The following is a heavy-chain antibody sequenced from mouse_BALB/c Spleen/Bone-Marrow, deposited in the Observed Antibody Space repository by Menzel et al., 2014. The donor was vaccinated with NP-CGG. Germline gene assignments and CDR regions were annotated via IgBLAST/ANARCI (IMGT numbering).Heavy chain of an antibody. CDR3: ARRRDGPYAMDY. Sequence: EVHLVESGGDLVKPGGSLKLSCAASGFTFSSYGMSWVRQTPDKRLEWVATINNGSSYTFYPDSVKGRFTISRDNAKNTLYLQMSSLKSEDTAVYYCARRRDGPYAMDYWGQGTSVTVSS. D-gene: IGHD2-3*01. CDR1: GFTFSSYG. CDR2: INNGSSYT. V-gene: IGHV5-6*01. J-gene: IGHJ4*01.